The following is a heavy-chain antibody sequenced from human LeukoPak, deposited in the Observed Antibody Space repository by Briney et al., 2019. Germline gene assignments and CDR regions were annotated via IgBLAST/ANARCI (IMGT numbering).Heavy chain of an antibody. D-gene: IGHD1-26*01. CDR3: AREGRSFFFEY. J-gene: IGHJ4*02. V-gene: IGHV3-48*03. CDR2: ISSSGGTI. Sequence: GGSLRLSCAASGFTFSSYEVNWVRQAPGKGLEWVSYISSSGGTIYYADSVKGRFSISRDNAKNSLYLQMDSLRAEDTAVYYCAREGRSFFFEYWGQGILVTVST. CDR1: GFTFSSYE.